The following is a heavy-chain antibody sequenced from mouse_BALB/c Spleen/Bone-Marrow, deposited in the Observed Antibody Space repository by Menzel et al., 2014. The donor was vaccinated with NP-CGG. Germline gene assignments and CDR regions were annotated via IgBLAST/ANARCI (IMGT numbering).Heavy chain of an antibody. CDR2: INPSTDYT. V-gene: IGHV1-7*01. CDR3: AKRAYGGSYGFAY. Sequence: VQLQQSGAELAKPGASLKMSCKASGYTFTSYWMHWVKQRPGQGLEWIGYINPSTDYTEYNQKFKDKATLTADKSSSTALMQLSSLTSEDSAVYYCAKRAYGGSYGFAYWGQGTLVTVSA. J-gene: IGHJ3*01. D-gene: IGHD1-1*01. CDR1: GYTFTSYW.